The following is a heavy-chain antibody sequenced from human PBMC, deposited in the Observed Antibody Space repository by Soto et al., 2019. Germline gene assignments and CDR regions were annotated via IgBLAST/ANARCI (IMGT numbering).Heavy chain of an antibody. CDR1: GDSVTSGSIY. D-gene: IGHD3-3*01. V-gene: IGHV4-61*03. CDR3: ARDRGNFGVVLADFYQYGMDV. Sequence: QVQLQESGPGLVKPSETLSLTCTVSGDSVTSGSIYWSWIRQPPGKGLEWIGYVHYTGSTNYNPSLKRRVAISVDTPKHHFSLTLSSVTAADTAVYYCARDRGNFGVVLADFYQYGMDVWGQGTTVTVSS. CDR2: VHYTGST. J-gene: IGHJ6*02.